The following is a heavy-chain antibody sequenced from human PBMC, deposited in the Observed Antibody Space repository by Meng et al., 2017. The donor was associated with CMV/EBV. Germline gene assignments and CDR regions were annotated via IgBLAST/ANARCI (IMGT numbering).Heavy chain of an antibody. J-gene: IGHJ6*02. CDR2: INSDGSST. D-gene: IGHD2-8*01. Sequence: GESLKISCAASGFTFSSYWMHWVRQAPGKGLVWVSRINSDGSSTSYADSVKGRFTISRDNAKNTLYLQMNSLRAEDTAVYYCARDVLSYSLYGMAVWGQGTTVTVSS. CDR1: GFTFSSYW. V-gene: IGHV3-74*01. CDR3: ARDVLSYSLYGMAV.